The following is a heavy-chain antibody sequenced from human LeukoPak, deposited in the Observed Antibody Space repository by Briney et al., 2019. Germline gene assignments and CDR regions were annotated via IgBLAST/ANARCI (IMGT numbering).Heavy chain of an antibody. CDR3: ARDLGGIDS. Sequence: PSETLSLTCTVSGGSISRGAYFWNWIRQHPGKGLERIGYITDSGSTYYNPSLKSRATISVDTSKNQFSLRLTSVTAADTAVYYCARDLGGIDSWGRGTLVTVSS. CDR1: GGSISRGAYF. D-gene: IGHD3-10*01. V-gene: IGHV4-31*03. CDR2: ITDSGST. J-gene: IGHJ4*02.